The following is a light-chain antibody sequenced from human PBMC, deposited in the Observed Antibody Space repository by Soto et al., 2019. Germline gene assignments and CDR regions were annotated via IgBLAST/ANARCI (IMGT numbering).Light chain of an antibody. CDR3: QQYDSSPLT. CDR1: QTITARY. CDR2: DAS. V-gene: IGKV3-20*01. Sequence: PGVTASLSFRASQTITARYLAWYQQKPGQAPRRLIYDASSRSTGIPDRFSGSGSGTDFILTISRLVPEDFAVYYCQQYDSSPLTFGRGTKVEIK. J-gene: IGKJ4*01.